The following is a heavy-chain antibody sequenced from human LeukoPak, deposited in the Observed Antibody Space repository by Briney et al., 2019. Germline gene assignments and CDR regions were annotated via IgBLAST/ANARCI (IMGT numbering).Heavy chain of an antibody. CDR3: AREMMNGSGWTNHDY. CDR2: INPNSGGT. Sequence: ASVKVSCKASGYTFTGHYMHWVRQAPGQGLEWMGWINPNSGGTNYAQKFQGRVTMTRDTSISTAYMELSRLRSDDTAVYYCAREMMNGSGWTNHDYWGQGTLVTVSS. CDR1: GYTFTGHY. V-gene: IGHV1-2*02. J-gene: IGHJ4*02. D-gene: IGHD6-19*01.